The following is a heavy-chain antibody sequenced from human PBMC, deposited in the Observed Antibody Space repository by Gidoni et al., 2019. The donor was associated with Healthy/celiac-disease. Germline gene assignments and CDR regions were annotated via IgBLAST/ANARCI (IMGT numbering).Heavy chain of an antibody. D-gene: IGHD6-13*01. CDR3: VKFIAAAGKGFDY. V-gene: IGHV3-64D*06. Sequence: EVPLLESGGGLVQPGGSLRLSCPASGFTFSSYAMHWVRQAQGKGLEDVSAISSNGGSTYYADSVKGRLTISRDNSKNTLYLQMSSLRAEETAVYYCVKFIAAAGKGFDYWGQGTLVTVSS. CDR1: GFTFSSYA. CDR2: ISSNGGST. J-gene: IGHJ4*02.